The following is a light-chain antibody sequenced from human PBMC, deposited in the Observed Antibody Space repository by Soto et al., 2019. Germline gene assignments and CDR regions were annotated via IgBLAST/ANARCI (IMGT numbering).Light chain of an antibody. V-gene: IGKV1-27*01. CDR3: QQSYKMPS. Sequence: DIQLTQSPSSLSASVGDRVTIPCRVSQGISSYLNLYRQKPGKVPKLLIYSASNLQSGVPSRFSGSGSGTDFTLTISSLQPEDFGTYYCQQSYKMPSFGQGTRLAI. CDR2: SAS. J-gene: IGKJ5*01. CDR1: QGISSY.